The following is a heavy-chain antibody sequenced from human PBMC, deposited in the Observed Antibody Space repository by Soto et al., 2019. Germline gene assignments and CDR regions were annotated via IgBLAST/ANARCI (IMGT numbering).Heavy chain of an antibody. J-gene: IGHJ3*01. V-gene: IGHV1-69*06. CDR3: ATRKWRGVFDV. CDR2: IIPISDTT. CDR1: GGTFSSYI. Sequence: QVQLVQSGAEVKKPGSSVKVSCKASGGTFSSYIINWVRQAPGQGLEWMGRIIPISDTTDYARKFQGRVSFSADKATTTAYMELNSLGSDDTALYYCATRKWRGVFDVWGQGTKVTVSS. D-gene: IGHD2-8*01.